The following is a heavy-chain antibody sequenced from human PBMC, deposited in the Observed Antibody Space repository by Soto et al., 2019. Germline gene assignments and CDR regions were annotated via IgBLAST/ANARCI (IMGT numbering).Heavy chain of an antibody. J-gene: IGHJ6*02. V-gene: IGHV3-33*01. Sequence: ESGGGVVQPGRSLRLSCAASGFTFSSYGMHWVRQAPGKGLEWVAVIWYDGSNKYYADSVKGRFTISRDNSKNTLYLQMNSLRAEDTAVYYCARDLYSSLGNYYYYYGMDVWGQGTTVTVSS. CDR1: GFTFSSYG. D-gene: IGHD6-19*01. CDR2: IWYDGSNK. CDR3: ARDLYSSLGNYYYYYGMDV.